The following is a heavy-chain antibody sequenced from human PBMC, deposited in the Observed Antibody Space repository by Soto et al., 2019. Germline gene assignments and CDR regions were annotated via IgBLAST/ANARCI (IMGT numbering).Heavy chain of an antibody. D-gene: IGHD2-15*01. CDR3: VRDYCSGGPCYEGH. V-gene: IGHV3-7*01. CDR2: IKQDGSEK. Sequence: XSLRHSLAAVGFTFTGFWSGRVLQAPGKGLEWVANIKQDGSEKYYVGSVKGRFIISRDNVENSVDLQMNSLRAEDTALYYCVRDYCSGGPCYEGHWGHGTLVPVSS. CDR1: GFTFTGFW. J-gene: IGHJ4*01.